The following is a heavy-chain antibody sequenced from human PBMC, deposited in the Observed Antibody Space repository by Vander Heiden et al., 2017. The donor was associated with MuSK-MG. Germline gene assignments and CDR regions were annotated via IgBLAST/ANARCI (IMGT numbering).Heavy chain of an antibody. CDR2: IYTSGST. D-gene: IGHD3-3*01. J-gene: IGHJ1*01. V-gene: IGHV4-4*07. Sequence: QVQLQESGPGLVKPSATLSLTCTVSGGSISSYYWSWIRQPAGKGLEWIGHIYTSGSTNYNPSLKSRVTMPVDTSKNQFSLKLSSVTAADTAVYYCARAYYDFWSGPFQHWGQGTLVTVSS. CDR1: GGSISSYY. CDR3: ARAYYDFWSGPFQH.